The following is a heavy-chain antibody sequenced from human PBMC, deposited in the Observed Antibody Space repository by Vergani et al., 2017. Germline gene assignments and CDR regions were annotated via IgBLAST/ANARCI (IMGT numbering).Heavy chain of an antibody. CDR3: ARRHCTNGVCPGGRLVDP. CDR2: IYYSGST. D-gene: IGHD2-8*01. V-gene: IGHV4-39*01. CDR1: GGSISSSSYY. Sequence: QLQLQESGPGLVKPSETLSLTCTVSGGSISSSSYYWGWIRQPPGKGLEWIGSIYYSGSTYYNPSLKSRVTISVDTSKNQFSLKLSSVTAADTAVYYCARRHCTNGVCPGGRLVDPWGQGTLVTVSS. J-gene: IGHJ5*02.